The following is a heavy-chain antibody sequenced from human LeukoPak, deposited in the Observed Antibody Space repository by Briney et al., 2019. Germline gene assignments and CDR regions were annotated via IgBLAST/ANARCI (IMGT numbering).Heavy chain of an antibody. CDR3: ARDRYYYDSSGYCRFDY. J-gene: IGHJ4*02. D-gene: IGHD3-22*01. Sequence: SETLSLTCTVSGDSISNGTYYWNWIRQPAGKGLEWIGRIHTSGSTNYNPSLKSRVTMSVDTSKNEFSLKLSSVTAADTAVYYCARDRYYYDSSGYCRFDYWGQGTLVTVSS. CDR1: GDSISNGTYY. V-gene: IGHV4-61*02. CDR2: IHTSGST.